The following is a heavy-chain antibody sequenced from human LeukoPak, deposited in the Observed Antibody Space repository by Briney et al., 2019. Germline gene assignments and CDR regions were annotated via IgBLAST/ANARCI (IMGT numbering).Heavy chain of an antibody. Sequence: SETLSLTCAVYGGSFSGYYWSWIRQPPGKGLEWIGEINHSGSTNYNPSLKSRVTISVDTSKNQFSLKLSSVTAADTAVYYCASHQPPYYYGSGSYYGYWGQGTLVTVSS. CDR2: INHSGST. J-gene: IGHJ4*02. CDR3: ASHQPPYYYGSGSYYGY. D-gene: IGHD3-10*01. CDR1: GGSFSGYY. V-gene: IGHV4-34*01.